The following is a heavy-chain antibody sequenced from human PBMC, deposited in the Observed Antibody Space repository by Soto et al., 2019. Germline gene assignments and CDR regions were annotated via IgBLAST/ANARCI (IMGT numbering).Heavy chain of an antibody. CDR2: TYYRSKWYN. D-gene: IGHD3-10*01. CDR3: ARDTAMVRGVTTYYYYGMDV. CDR1: GDSVSSNSAA. Sequence: KQSQTLSLPCAISGDSVSSNSAAWNWIRQSPSRGLEWLGRTYYRSKWYNDYAVSVKSRITINPDTSKNQFSLQLNSVTPEDTAVYYCARDTAMVRGVTTYYYYGMDVWGQGTTVTVSS. J-gene: IGHJ6*02. V-gene: IGHV6-1*01.